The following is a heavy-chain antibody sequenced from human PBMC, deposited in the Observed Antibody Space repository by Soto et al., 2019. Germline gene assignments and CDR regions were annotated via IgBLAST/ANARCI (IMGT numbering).Heavy chain of an antibody. V-gene: IGHV1-69*01. CDR1: GGVFGSFS. Sequence: QVQLVQSGAEVRKPGSSVKVSCKASGGVFGSFSITWVRQAPGQGPEWIGGIIPIYGTANYAQNFQGRVTITADAATSTAYGEVSSLGSEDTAVYYCAKDRRADWESYYYYAMDVWGQGTTVIVSS. CDR3: AKDRRADWESYYYYAMDV. J-gene: IGHJ6*02. D-gene: IGHD1-26*01. CDR2: IIPIYGTA.